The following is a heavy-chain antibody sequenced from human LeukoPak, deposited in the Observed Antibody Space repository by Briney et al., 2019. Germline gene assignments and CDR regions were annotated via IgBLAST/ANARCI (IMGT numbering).Heavy chain of an antibody. V-gene: IGHV4-61*02. CDR3: ARDSTIFGVPDAFDI. CDR1: GGSISSGSYY. J-gene: IGHJ3*02. D-gene: IGHD3-3*01. Sequence: PSETLSLTCTVSGGSISSGSYYWSWIRQPAGKGLEWIGRIYTSGSTNYNPSLKSRVTIPVDTSKNQFSLKLSSVTAADTAAYYCARDSTIFGVPDAFDIWGQGTMVTVSS. CDR2: IYTSGST.